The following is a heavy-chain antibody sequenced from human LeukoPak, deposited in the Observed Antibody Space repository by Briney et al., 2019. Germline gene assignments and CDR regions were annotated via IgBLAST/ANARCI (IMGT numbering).Heavy chain of an antibody. CDR3: ARATMYSSGVDY. CDR1: GYTFTGYY. J-gene: IGHJ4*02. CDR2: INPNSGGT. D-gene: IGHD6-25*01. V-gene: IGHV1-2*04. Sequence: ASVKVSCKASGYTFTGYYMHWVRQAPGQGLEWMGWINPNSGGTNYAQKFQDWVTMTRDTSISTAYMVLSRLRSDDTAVYYCARATMYSSGVDYWGQGTLVNVSS.